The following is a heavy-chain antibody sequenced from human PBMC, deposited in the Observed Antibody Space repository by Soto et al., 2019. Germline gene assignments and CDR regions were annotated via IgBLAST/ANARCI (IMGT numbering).Heavy chain of an antibody. CDR2: IGPTDSDT. J-gene: IGHJ4*02. CDR1: GYSFSNHW. CDR3: ARHALGYSGRHFFDY. D-gene: IGHD6-25*01. Sequence: PGESLKISCQGSGYSFSNHWVTWVRQMPGGGLEWMGKIGPTDSDTKYSPSLQGHATMSFDTSISTAYLQWSTLKASDTAMYYCARHALGYSGRHFFDYWGQGTLVIVSS. V-gene: IGHV5-10-1*01.